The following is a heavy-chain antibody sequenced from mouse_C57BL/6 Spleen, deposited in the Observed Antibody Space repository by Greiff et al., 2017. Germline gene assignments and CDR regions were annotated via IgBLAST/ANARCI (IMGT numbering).Heavy chain of an antibody. D-gene: IGHD4-1*01. CDR1: GYAFSSSW. CDR2: IYPGDGDT. V-gene: IGHV1-82*01. CDR3: ARGLAYFDY. Sequence: QVQLKESGPELVKPGASVKISCKASGYAFSSSWMNWVKQRPGKGLEWIGRIYPGDGDTNYNGKFKGKATLTADKSSSTAYMQLSSLASEDSAVYFCARGLAYFDYWGQGTTLTVSS. J-gene: IGHJ2*01.